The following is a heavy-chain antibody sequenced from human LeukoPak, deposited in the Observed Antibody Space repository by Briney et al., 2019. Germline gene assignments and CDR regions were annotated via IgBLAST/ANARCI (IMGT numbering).Heavy chain of an antibody. CDR2: IYYSGRT. V-gene: IGHV4-30-4*01. D-gene: IGHD3-16*01. J-gene: IGHJ2*01. CDR3: ASQGWGSYWYFDL. CDR1: GGSVSSGDYY. Sequence: PSETLSLTCTVSGGSVSSGDYYWSWIRQSPGKGLEWIGCIYYSGRTYYSPSLKSRLTISIDTSKNQFSLKLSSVTAADTAVYYCASQGWGSYWYFDLWGRGTLVTVSS.